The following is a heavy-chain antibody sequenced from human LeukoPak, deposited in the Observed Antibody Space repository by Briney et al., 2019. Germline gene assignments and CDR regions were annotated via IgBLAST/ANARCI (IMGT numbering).Heavy chain of an antibody. Sequence: ASVKVSCKASGYRFTSDMYAIHWMRQAPGHRLEWLGYINAGTSKTMYSQKFQGRVTITGDTYASTVSMELSSLTSEDTATYYCARDSDSSGWSWVYWGQGTLLIVSS. CDR3: ARDSDSSGWSWVY. J-gene: IGHJ4*02. D-gene: IGHD6-19*01. CDR2: INAGTSKT. CDR1: GYRFTSDMYA. V-gene: IGHV1-3*01.